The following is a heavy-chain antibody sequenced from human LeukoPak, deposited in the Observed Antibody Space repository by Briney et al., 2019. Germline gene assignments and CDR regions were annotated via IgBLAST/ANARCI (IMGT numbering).Heavy chain of an antibody. CDR1: GFTFSGYG. V-gene: IGHV3-30*02. CDR3: AAINIAQYPIRVY. CDR2: IRYDGSDK. Sequence: HPGGSLRLSCAAPGFTFSGYGMHWVRQAPGKGLEWVSFIRYDGSDKYYADSVKGRFTISRDNSKNTLYLQMNSLRVEDTAVYYCAAINIAQYPIRVYWGPGTLVTVSS. D-gene: IGHD2/OR15-2a*01. J-gene: IGHJ4*02.